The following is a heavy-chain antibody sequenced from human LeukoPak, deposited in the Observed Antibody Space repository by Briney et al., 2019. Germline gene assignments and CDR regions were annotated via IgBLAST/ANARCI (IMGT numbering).Heavy chain of an antibody. J-gene: IGHJ5*02. D-gene: IGHD3-10*01. Sequence: SETLSLTCTVSGGSISSYYWSWIRQPPGKGLEGIGYIYSSGSTNYNPSLKSRVTISVDTSKNQFSLKLSSVTAADTAVYYCARSDWFGGFRFDPWGQGTLVTVSS. CDR3: ARSDWFGGFRFDP. CDR1: GGSISSYY. V-gene: IGHV4-59*01. CDR2: IYSSGST.